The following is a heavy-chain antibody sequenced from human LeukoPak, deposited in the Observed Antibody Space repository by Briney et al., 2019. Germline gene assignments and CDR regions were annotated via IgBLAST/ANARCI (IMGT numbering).Heavy chain of an antibody. CDR1: GFTFSSYG. CDR2: ISSSSSYI. CDR3: ARDRNSERHDAYNGFES. J-gene: IGHJ5*01. V-gene: IGHV3-21*01. Sequence: GGSLRLSCAASGFTFSSYGMNWVRQAPGKGLEWVSSISSSSSYIYYADSVKGRFTISRDNAKNSLYLKMNSMRADGTAVYYCARDRNSERHDAYNGFESWGQGTLVTVSS. D-gene: IGHD1/OR15-1a*01.